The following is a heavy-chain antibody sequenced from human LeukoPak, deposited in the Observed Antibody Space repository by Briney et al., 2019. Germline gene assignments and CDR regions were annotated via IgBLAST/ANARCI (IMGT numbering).Heavy chain of an antibody. Sequence: GMSLRLSCAASGVTLSPYGMHWVRQAPGKGLEWVAAIWYDGSNQYYADSVKGRFTISRDNSKNTLYLQMNSLRAEDTAVYYCVRGPYGSGSYRWGQGTLVTVSA. CDR1: GVTLSPYG. CDR3: VRGPYGSGSYR. CDR2: IWYDGSNQ. V-gene: IGHV3-33*08. J-gene: IGHJ4*02. D-gene: IGHD3-10*01.